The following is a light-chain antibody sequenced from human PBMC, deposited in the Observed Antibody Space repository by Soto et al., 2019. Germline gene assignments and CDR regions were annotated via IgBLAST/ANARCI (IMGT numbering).Light chain of an antibody. CDR1: SSEVGGYNY. V-gene: IGLV2-8*01. Sequence: QSALTQPPYASGSPGQSVTISCTGSSSEVGGYNYVSWYQQHPGKAPKLIISEVSKGPSGVPDRFSGSKSGNTASLTVSGLQAEDEADYYCTSHAGSNNYVFGTGTKVTVL. CDR3: TSHAGSNNYV. J-gene: IGLJ1*01. CDR2: EVS.